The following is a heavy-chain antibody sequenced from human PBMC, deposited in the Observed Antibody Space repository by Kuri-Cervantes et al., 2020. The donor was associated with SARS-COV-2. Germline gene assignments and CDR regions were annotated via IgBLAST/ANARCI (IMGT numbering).Heavy chain of an antibody. Sequence: GESLKISCAASGFTFSSYAMSWVRQAPGKGLEWVSAISGSGGSTYYADSVKGRFTISRDNSKNTLYLQMNSLRAEDTAVYYCGKEGGHNEIDYWGQGTLVTVSS. V-gene: IGHV3-23*01. CDR3: GKEGGHNEIDY. J-gene: IGHJ4*02. CDR2: ISGSGGST. D-gene: IGHD5-24*01. CDR1: GFTFSSYA.